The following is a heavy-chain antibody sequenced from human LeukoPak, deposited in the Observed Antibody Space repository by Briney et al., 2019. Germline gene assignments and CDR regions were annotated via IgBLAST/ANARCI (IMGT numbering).Heavy chain of an antibody. CDR2: MNPNSGNT. CDR1: GYTFTSYD. Sequence: ASVKVSCKASGYTFTSYDINWVRQATGQGLEWMGWMNPNSGNTGYAQKFQGRVTMTRNTSISTAYMELSSLRSDDTAVYYCARAGLLWFGGAFDIWGQGTMVTVSS. V-gene: IGHV1-8*01. D-gene: IGHD3-10*01. CDR3: ARAGLLWFGGAFDI. J-gene: IGHJ3*02.